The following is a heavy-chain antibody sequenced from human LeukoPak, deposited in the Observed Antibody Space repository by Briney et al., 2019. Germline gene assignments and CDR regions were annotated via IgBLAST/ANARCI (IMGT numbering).Heavy chain of an antibody. D-gene: IGHD3-22*01. CDR3: ARDERYDSSGYPFDY. CDR2: INPNSGGT. V-gene: IGHV1-2*02. Sequence: ASVKVSCKASGYSFTGHYMHWVRQAPGQGLEWMGWINPNSGGTNYAQKFQGRVTMTRDTSISTAYMELSRLRSDDTAVYYCARDERYDSSGYPFDYWGQGTLVTVSS. CDR1: GYSFTGHY. J-gene: IGHJ4*02.